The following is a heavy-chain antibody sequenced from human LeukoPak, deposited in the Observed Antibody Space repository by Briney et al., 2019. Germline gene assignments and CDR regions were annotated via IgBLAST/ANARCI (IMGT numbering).Heavy chain of an antibody. D-gene: IGHD3-22*01. J-gene: IGHJ3*02. CDR2: IYYSGST. V-gene: IGHV4-59*01. CDR3: ARVRYYDSTTFDAFDI. Sequence: SETLSLTCTVSGGSISSYYWSWIRQPPGKGLEWIGYIYYSGSTNYNPSLKRRVTISVDTSKNQFSLKLSSVTAADTAVYYCARVRYYDSTTFDAFDIWGQGTMVTVSS. CDR1: GGSISSYY.